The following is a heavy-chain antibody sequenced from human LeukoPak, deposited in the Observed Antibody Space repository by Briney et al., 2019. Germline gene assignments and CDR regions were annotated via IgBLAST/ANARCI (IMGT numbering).Heavy chain of an antibody. D-gene: IGHD4-11*01. Sequence: SVKVSCKASGGTFSSYAISWVRQAPGQGLEWMGGIIPIFGTANYAQKFQGRVTITTDESTSTAYMELSSLRSEDTAVYYCATADYTARINYYYYYMDVWGKGTTVTVSS. J-gene: IGHJ6*03. V-gene: IGHV1-69*05. CDR3: ATADYTARINYYYYYMDV. CDR1: GGTFSSYA. CDR2: IIPIFGTA.